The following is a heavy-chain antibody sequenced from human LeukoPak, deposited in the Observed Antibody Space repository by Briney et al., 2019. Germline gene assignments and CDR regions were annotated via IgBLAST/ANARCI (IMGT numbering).Heavy chain of an antibody. V-gene: IGHV3-33*08. CDR2: IWYDGSNK. CDR1: GFTFNNYD. CDR3: ASQMVAASSY. D-gene: IGHD2-15*01. Sequence: GGSLRLSCAASGFTFNNYDMHWVRQAPGKGLEWVAVIWYDGSNKYYADSVKGRFTISRDNSKDTLYLQMNSLRAEDTAMYYCASQMVAASSYWGQGTLVTVSS. J-gene: IGHJ4*02.